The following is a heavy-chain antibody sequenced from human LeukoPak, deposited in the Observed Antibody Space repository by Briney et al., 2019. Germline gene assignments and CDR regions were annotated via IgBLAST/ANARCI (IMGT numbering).Heavy chain of an antibody. V-gene: IGHV1-69*05. Sequence: PGSSVKVSCKASGGTFSSYAINWVRQAPGQGLEWMGGIIPIFGTANYAQKFQGRVTITTDESTSTAYMELSSLRSEDTAVYYCARATARMIYYDSSGYLEDDYWGQGTLVTVSS. CDR3: ARATARMIYYDSSGYLEDDY. CDR1: GGTFSSYA. D-gene: IGHD3-22*01. CDR2: IIPIFGTA. J-gene: IGHJ4*02.